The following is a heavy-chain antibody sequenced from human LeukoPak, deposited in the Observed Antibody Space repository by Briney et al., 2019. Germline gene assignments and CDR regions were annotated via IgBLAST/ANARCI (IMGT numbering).Heavy chain of an antibody. CDR2: IYYSGST. J-gene: IGHJ4*02. CDR3: ARLPYSSSWVDY. D-gene: IGHD6-13*01. CDR1: GGSISSYY. V-gene: IGHV4-59*01. Sequence: PSETLSLTCTVSGGSISSYYWSWIRQPPGKGLEWIGYIYYSGSTNYNPSLKSRVTISVDTSKNQFSLKLNSVTAADTAVYYCARLPYSSSWVDYWGQGTLVTVSS.